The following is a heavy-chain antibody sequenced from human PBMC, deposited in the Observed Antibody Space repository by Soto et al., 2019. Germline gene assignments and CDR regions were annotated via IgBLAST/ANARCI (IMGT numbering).Heavy chain of an antibody. V-gene: IGHV3-66*01. CDR2: IYSGGTT. J-gene: IGHJ1*01. CDR1: GFTVSSNY. D-gene: IGHD1-26*01. CDR3: ARDGDSGSYLGGYFQH. Sequence: EVQLVESGGGLVQPGGSLRLSCAASGFTVSSNYMSWVRQAPGKGLEWVSVIYSGGTTYYADSVKGRFTISRDNSKNSLNLQMNSLRAEDTAVYYCARDGDSGSYLGGYFQHWGQGTLVTVSS.